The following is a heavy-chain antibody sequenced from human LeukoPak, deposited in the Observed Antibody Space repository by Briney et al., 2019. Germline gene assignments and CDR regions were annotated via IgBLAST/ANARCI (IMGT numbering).Heavy chain of an antibody. D-gene: IGHD2-2*01. CDR3: ARIMGVPAEALSFDY. CDR2: IYPGDSDT. V-gene: IGHV5-51*01. Sequence: GESLKISCKGSGYSFTNYWIGWVRQMPGKGLEWMGIIYPGDSDTRYSPSSQGQVTISADKSISTAYLQWSSLKASDTAMYYCARIMGVPAEALSFDYWGQGTLVTVSS. CDR1: GYSFTNYW. J-gene: IGHJ4*02.